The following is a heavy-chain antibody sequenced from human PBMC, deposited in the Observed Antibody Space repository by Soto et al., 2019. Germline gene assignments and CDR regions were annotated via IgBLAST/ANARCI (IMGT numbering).Heavy chain of an antibody. CDR3: ARAGLSSSWRNYYYYYGMDV. V-gene: IGHV1-69*13. CDR1: GGTFSSYA. Sequence: ASVKVSCKASGGTFSSYAISWVRHAPGQGLEWMGGIIPIFGTANYAQKFQGRVTITADESTSTAYMELSSLRSEDTAVYYCARAGLSSSWRNYYYYYGMDVWGQGTTVTVSS. D-gene: IGHD6-13*01. J-gene: IGHJ6*02. CDR2: IIPIFGTA.